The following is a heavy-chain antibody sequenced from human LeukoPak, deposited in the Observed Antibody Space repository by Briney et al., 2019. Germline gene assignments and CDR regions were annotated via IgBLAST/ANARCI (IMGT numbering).Heavy chain of an antibody. Sequence: GGSLRLSCAASGFTFSSYAMSWVRQAPGEGLEWVANIKQDGSEKYYVDSVKGRFTISRDNAKNSLYLQMNSLRAEDTAVYYCARGPLGEQQLVIYYYYGMDVWGQGTTVTVSS. D-gene: IGHD6-13*01. CDR3: ARGPLGEQQLVIYYYYGMDV. J-gene: IGHJ6*02. V-gene: IGHV3-7*01. CDR2: IKQDGSEK. CDR1: GFTFSSYA.